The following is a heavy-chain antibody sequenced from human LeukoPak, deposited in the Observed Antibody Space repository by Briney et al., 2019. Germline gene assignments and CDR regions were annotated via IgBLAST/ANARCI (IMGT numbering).Heavy chain of an antibody. CDR2: ISSSSSYI. CDR1: EFTFSSYS. J-gene: IGHJ3*02. CDR3: ARDLISYDFWSGYYPTAFDI. Sequence: GGSLRLSCAASEFTFSSYSMNWVRQAPGKGLEWVSSISSSSSYIYYADSVKGRFTISRDNAKNSLYLQMNSLRAEDTAVYYCARDLISYDFWSGYYPTAFDIWGQGIMVTVSS. D-gene: IGHD3-3*01. V-gene: IGHV3-21*01.